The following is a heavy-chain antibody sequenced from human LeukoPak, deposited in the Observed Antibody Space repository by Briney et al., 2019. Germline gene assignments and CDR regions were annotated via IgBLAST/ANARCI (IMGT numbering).Heavy chain of an antibody. CDR1: GFTFSSYS. V-gene: IGHV3-21*01. CDR3: ASPVDTYCSSTSCSYFQH. D-gene: IGHD2-2*01. CDR2: ISSSSSYI. J-gene: IGHJ1*01. Sequence: PGGSLRLSCAASGFTFSSYSMNWVRQAPGKGLEWVSSISSSSSYIYYADSVKGRFTISRDNAKNSLYLQMNSLRAEDTAVYYCASPVDTYCSSTSCSYFQHWGQGTLVTVFS.